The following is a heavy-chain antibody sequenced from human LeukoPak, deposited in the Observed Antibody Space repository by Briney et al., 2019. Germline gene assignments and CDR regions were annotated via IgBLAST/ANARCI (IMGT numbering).Heavy chain of an antibody. CDR3: ARAYYFDSRNYYNPTSSFDY. V-gene: IGHV3-7*04. CDR1: GFTFSNYW. D-gene: IGHD3-10*01. Sequence: PGGSLRLSCAASGFTFSNYWMSWVRQAPGKGLEWVANINQDGSEKYPVDSVKGRFTISRDNAKNSLYLQMNNLRAEDTAVYYCARAYYFDSRNYYNPTSSFDYWGQGTLVTVSS. J-gene: IGHJ4*02. CDR2: INQDGSEK.